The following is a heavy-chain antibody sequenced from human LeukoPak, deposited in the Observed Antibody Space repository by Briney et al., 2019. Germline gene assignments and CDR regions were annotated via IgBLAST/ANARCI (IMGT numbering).Heavy chain of an antibody. D-gene: IGHD2-15*01. CDR1: GGSISSGDYY. V-gene: IGHV4-30-4*08. CDR2: IYYSGST. J-gene: IGHJ4*02. Sequence: SETLSLTCTVSGGSISSGDYYWSWIRQPPGKGLEWIGYIYYSGSTYYNPPLKSRVTISVDTSKNQFSLKLSSVTAADTAVYYCARGRYCSGGSCADYWGQGTLVTVSS. CDR3: ARGRYCSGGSCADY.